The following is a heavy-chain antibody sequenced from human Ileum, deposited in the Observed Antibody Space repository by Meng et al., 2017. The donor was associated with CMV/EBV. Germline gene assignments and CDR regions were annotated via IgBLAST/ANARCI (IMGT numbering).Heavy chain of an antibody. V-gene: IGHV7-4-1*02. CDR2: INHTTGNP. Sequence: FTKYDMNWGRQAPGQGLEWMGWINHTTGNPTYAQGFTGRCVFSLDTSVSTTYLQISNLKAEDTAVYYCVREIEGERGIAVAGSFGDYWGQGTLVTVSS. D-gene: IGHD6-19*01. J-gene: IGHJ4*02. CDR3: VREIEGERGIAVAGSFGDY. CDR1: FTKYD.